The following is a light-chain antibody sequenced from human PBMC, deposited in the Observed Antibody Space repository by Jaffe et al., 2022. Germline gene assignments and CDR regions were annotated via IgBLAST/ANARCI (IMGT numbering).Light chain of an antibody. CDR3: QEYNNWPPWT. Sequence: EIVMTQSPATLSVSPGERATLSCRASQSVSSNLAWYQQKPGQAPRLLIYGASTRATGIPARFSGGGSGTEFTLTISSLKSEDFAVYYCQEYNNWPPWTFGHGTKVEIK. V-gene: IGKV3-15*01. CDR1: QSVSSN. CDR2: GAS. J-gene: IGKJ1*01.